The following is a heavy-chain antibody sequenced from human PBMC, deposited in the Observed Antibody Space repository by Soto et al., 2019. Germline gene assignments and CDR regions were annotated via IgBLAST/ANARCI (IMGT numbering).Heavy chain of an antibody. Sequence: EVQLVESGGGLVQPGGSLRLSCAASGFTFSSYWMHWVRQAPGKGLVWVSRINSDGRSTSYADSVKGRFTISRDNAKNTLYLQMNSLKADDTAVYYCARPGKGATVQNWGQGTLVTVSS. CDR2: INSDGRST. CDR3: ARPGKGATVQN. CDR1: GFTFSSYW. V-gene: IGHV3-74*01. D-gene: IGHD1-26*01. J-gene: IGHJ1*01.